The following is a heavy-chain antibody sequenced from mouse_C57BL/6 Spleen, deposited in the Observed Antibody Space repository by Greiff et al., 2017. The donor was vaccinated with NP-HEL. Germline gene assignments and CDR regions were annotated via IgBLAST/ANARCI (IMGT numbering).Heavy chain of an antibody. CDR1: GYTFTSYW. V-gene: IGHV1-61*01. CDR2: IYPSDSET. CDR3: ARSYYDYGGAMDY. D-gene: IGHD2-4*01. Sequence: QVQLQQPGAELVRPGSSVKLSCKASGYTFTSYWMDWVKQRPGQGLEWIGNIYPSDSETHYNQKFKDKATLTVDKSSSTAYMQLSSLTSEDSAVYYCARSYYDYGGAMDYWGQGTSVTVSS. J-gene: IGHJ4*01.